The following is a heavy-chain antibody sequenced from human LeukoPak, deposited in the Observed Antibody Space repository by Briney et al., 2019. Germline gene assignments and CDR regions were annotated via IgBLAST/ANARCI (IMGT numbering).Heavy chain of an antibody. Sequence: GGSLRLSCAASGFTFSSYAMSWVRQVPGKGLEWVSAISGSGGSTYYADSVKGRFTISRDNSKNTLYLQMNSLRADDTAVYYCAGVDAAMPDAFDIWGQGTTVTVSS. D-gene: IGHD5-18*01. CDR2: ISGSGGST. CDR1: GFTFSSYA. CDR3: AGVDAAMPDAFDI. V-gene: IGHV3-23*01. J-gene: IGHJ3*02.